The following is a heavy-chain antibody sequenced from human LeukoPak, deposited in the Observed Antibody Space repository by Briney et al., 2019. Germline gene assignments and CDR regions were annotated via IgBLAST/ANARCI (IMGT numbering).Heavy chain of an antibody. Sequence: ASVKVSCKSSDHXFTSYAINWVRQAPGQGLEWLGWISAYNGNTNYAQKFQDRVTLTTDASTSTAYLELRSLTSDDTAVYYCARDPLSSTWSNYYHAMDVWGPGTTVTVSS. CDR1: DHXFTSYA. V-gene: IGHV1-18*01. J-gene: IGHJ6*02. CDR2: ISAYNGNT. D-gene: IGHD6-19*01. CDR3: ARDPLSSTWSNYYHAMDV.